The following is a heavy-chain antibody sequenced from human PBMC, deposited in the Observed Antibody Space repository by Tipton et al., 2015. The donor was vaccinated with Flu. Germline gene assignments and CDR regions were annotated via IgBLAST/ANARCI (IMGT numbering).Heavy chain of an antibody. CDR1: GFTFDDYA. D-gene: IGHD3-10*01. V-gene: IGHV3-9*01. Sequence: SLRLSCAASGFTFDDYAMHWVRQAPGKGLEWVSGISWNSGSIGYADSVKGRFTISRDNAKNSLYLQMNSLRAEDTALYYCAKDIDPTRYGSGLYNGAFDIWGQGTMVTVSS. CDR2: ISWNSGSI. CDR3: AKDIDPTRYGSGLYNGAFDI. J-gene: IGHJ3*02.